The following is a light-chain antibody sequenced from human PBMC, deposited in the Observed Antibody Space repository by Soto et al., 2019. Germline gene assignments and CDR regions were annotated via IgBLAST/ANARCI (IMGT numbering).Light chain of an antibody. CDR1: QSVGSY. CDR3: QQYGSSIQT. CDR2: DAS. V-gene: IGKV3-20*01. Sequence: IVLTHSPGTLSLSPGERATLSCRASQSVGSYLAWYQQKLGQAPRLLIYDASKRATGIPARFSGSGSGTDFTLTISRLEPEDFAVYYCQQYGSSIQTFGQGTKVDIK. J-gene: IGKJ1*01.